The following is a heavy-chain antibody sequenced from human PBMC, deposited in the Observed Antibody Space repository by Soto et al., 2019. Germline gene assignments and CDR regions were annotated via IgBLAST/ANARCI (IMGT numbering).Heavy chain of an antibody. CDR1: EFTFSGRS. D-gene: IGHD3-10*01. J-gene: IGHJ6*03. CDR2: IDKVGTDS. Sequence: EVQLVESGGGLVQPGGSLRLSCAASEFTFSGRSVHWVRQAPGKGLVWVSGIDKVGTDSTYADSVKGRFTSSRDNAKNTVYLQMNRLRVEATAVYYCARGCFGPDVWGKGTTVTVSS. CDR3: ARGCFGPDV. V-gene: IGHV3-74*01.